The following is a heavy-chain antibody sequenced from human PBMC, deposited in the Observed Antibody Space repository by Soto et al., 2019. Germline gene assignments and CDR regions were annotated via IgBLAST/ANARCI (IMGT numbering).Heavy chain of an antibody. D-gene: IGHD3-10*01. CDR2: INPILSMS. V-gene: IGHV1-69*02. Sequence: QVRLVQSGAEVKKPGSSVRVSCKASGDTFSFYSINWVRQAPGLGLEWMGRINPILSMSNYAQRFQGRVTVTADKSTSTAYMELSSLRSEDTAMYYCASSYGSGYRACDYWGQGALVTVSS. J-gene: IGHJ4*02. CDR3: ASSYGSGYRACDY. CDR1: GDTFSFYS.